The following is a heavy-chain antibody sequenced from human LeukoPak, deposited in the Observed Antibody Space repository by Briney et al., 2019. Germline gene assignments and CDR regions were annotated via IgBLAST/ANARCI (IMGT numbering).Heavy chain of an antibody. Sequence: LGGSLRLSCAASGFTFSNAWMSWVRQAPGKGLEWVGRIQSKTDGGTIEYAAPVKGRFSISRDDSKTTLFLQVNSLKTEDTGVYYCSTLMVRGIINIWGQGTLVTVSS. CDR2: IQSKTDGGTI. CDR1: GFTFSNAW. J-gene: IGHJ4*02. V-gene: IGHV3-15*01. CDR3: STLMVRGIINI. D-gene: IGHD3-10*01.